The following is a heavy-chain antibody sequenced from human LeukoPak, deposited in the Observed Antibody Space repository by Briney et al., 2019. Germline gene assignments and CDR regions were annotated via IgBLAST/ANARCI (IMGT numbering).Heavy chain of an antibody. CDR2: IIPILGIA. J-gene: IGHJ4*02. Sequence: ASVTVSCKASGGTFSSYAISWVRQAPGQGLEWMGRIIPILGIANYAQKFQGRVTITADKSTSTAYMELSSLRSGDTAVYYCARSYGTTVDYWGQGTLVTVSS. CDR3: ARSYGTTVDY. V-gene: IGHV1-69*04. CDR1: GGTFSSYA. D-gene: IGHD1-7*01.